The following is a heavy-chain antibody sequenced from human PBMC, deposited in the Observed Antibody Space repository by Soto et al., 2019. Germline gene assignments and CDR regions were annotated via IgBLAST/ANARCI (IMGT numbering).Heavy chain of an antibody. V-gene: IGHV3-48*01. CDR3: ARPSGYCSSTSCKGGDAFDI. CDR2: ISSSSSTI. CDR1: GFTFSSYS. D-gene: IGHD2-2*01. J-gene: IGHJ3*02. Sequence: GGSLRLSCAASGFTFSSYSMNWVRQAPGKGLEWISYISSSSSTIFYADSGKGRFTISRDNAKNSLYLQMNSLRAEETAVYYGARPSGYCSSTSCKGGDAFDIWGQGTMVTVSS.